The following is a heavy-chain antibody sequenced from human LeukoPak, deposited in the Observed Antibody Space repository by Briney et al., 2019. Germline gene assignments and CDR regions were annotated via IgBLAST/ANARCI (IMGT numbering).Heavy chain of an antibody. V-gene: IGHV3-11*04. CDR2: ISSSGNTI. D-gene: IGHD3-3*01. J-gene: IGHJ4*02. Sequence: GGSLRLSCAASGFAFSDYYMSWIRQPPGKGLEWVSYISSSGNTIYYADSVKGRFTISRDNAKNSLYLHMNSLRAEDTAVYYCARFPKRGDFWFWVDYWGQGTLVTVSS. CDR1: GFAFSDYY. CDR3: ARFPKRGDFWFWVDY.